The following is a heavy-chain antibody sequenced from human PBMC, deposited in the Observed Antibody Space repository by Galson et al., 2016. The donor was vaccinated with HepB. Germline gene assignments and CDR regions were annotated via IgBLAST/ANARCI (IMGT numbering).Heavy chain of an antibody. CDR2: ISYDGSNR. CDR3: ARDQGWEGGWFDP. J-gene: IGHJ5*02. D-gene: IGHD1-26*01. CDR1: GFTFSRYG. V-gene: IGHV3-30*19. Sequence: SLRLSCAASGFTFSRYGMHWVRQAPGKGLEWVALISYDGSNRYYGDPVRGRFAISRYTSKNTVYLQMNSLRPEDTAVYYCARDQGWEGGWFDPWGQGTLVTVSS.